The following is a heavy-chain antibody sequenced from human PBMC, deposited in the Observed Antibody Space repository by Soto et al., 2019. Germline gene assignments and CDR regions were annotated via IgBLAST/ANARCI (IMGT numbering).Heavy chain of an antibody. J-gene: IGHJ4*02. CDR3: ARARFGVVIIYSYYFDY. Sequence: SETLSLTCAVYGGSFSGYYWSWIRQPPGKGLEWIGEINHSGSTNYNPSLKSRVTISVDTSKNQFSLKLSSVTAADTAVYYCARARFGVVIIYSYYFDYWGQGTLVTVSS. D-gene: IGHD3-3*01. CDR1: GGSFSGYY. V-gene: IGHV4-34*01. CDR2: INHSGST.